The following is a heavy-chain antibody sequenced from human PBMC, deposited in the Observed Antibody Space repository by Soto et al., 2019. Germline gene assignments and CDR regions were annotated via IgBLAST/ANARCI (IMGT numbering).Heavy chain of an antibody. CDR2: IYYSGST. CDR3: ARHIGAGSSWPYYYYYGMDV. CDR1: GGSISSSSYY. J-gene: IGHJ6*02. D-gene: IGHD6-13*01. Sequence: SETLSLTCTVSGGSISSSSYYWGWVRQPPGKGLEWIGSIYYSGSTYYNPSLKSRVTISVDTSKNQFSLKLSSVTAADTAVYYCARHIGAGSSWPYYYYYGMDVWGQGTTVTVSS. V-gene: IGHV4-39*01.